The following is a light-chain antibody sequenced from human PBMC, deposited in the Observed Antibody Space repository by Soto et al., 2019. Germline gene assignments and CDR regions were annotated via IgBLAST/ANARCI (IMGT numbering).Light chain of an antibody. V-gene: IGKV3-20*01. CDR3: QHYDSSPWT. J-gene: IGKJ1*01. CDR2: GAS. CDR1: QSVSSNY. Sequence: EIVLTQSPGTLSLSPGERATLSCRASQSVSSNYLAWYQQKPGQAPRLLISGASARATGIPDRFSGSGSGTDFTLTISRLEPEDFAVYFCQHYDSSPWTFGQGTKVEIK.